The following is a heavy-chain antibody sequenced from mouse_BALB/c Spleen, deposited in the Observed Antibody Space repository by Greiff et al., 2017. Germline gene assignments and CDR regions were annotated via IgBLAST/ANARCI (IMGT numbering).Heavy chain of an antibody. D-gene: IGHD4-1*01. CDR2: IDPENGNT. J-gene: IGHJ4*01. Sequence: VQLKQSGAELVRPGALVKLSCKASGFNIKDYYMHWVKQRPEQGLEWIGWIDPENGNTIYDPKFQGKASITADTSSNTAYLQLSSLTSEDTAVYYCARGTGTGAMDYWGQGTSVTVSS. CDR1: GFNIKDYY. CDR3: ARGTGTGAMDY. V-gene: IGHV14-1*02.